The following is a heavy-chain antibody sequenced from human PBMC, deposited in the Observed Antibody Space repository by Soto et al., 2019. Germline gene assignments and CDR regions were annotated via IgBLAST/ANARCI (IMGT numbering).Heavy chain of an antibody. D-gene: IGHD5-18*01. CDR3: ARDSGGYSYGYYYGMDV. CDR1: GGTFSSYA. J-gene: IGHJ6*02. V-gene: IGHV1-69*01. CDR2: IIPIFGTA. Sequence: QVQLVQSGAEVKKPGSSVKDSCKASGGTFSSYAISWVRQAPGQGLEWMGGIIPIFGTANYAQKFQGRVTINADESTSTAYMELSSLRSEDTAVYYCARDSGGYSYGYYYGMDVWGQGTTVTVSS.